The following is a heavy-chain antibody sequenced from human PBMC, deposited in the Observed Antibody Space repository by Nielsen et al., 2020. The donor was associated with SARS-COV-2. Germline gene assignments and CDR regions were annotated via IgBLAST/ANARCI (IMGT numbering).Heavy chain of an antibody. Sequence: ASVQVSCKASGYTFTDYYIHWVRQAPAHGLEWMGRINPSRGGTNYAQKFQGTVTMTRDSSISTVYLELTSDDTAVYYCARARATIFGLVMSYGMDVWGQGTTVAVSS. J-gene: IGHJ6*02. CDR1: GYTFTDYY. V-gene: IGHV1-2*06. CDR3: ARARATIFGLVMSYGMDV. D-gene: IGHD3/OR15-3a*01. CDR2: INPSRGGT.